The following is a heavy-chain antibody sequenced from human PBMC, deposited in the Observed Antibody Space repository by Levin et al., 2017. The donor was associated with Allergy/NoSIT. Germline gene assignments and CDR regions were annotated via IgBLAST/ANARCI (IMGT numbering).Heavy chain of an antibody. CDR2: INHSGST. V-gene: IGHV4-34*01. D-gene: IGHD6-13*01. J-gene: IGHJ3*02. CDR1: GGSFSGYY. CDR3: ARCIAAAARDAFGI. Sequence: SETLSLTCAVYGGSFSGYYWSWIRQPPGKGLEWIGEINHSGSTNYNPSLKSRVTISVDTSKNQFSLKLSSVTAADTAVYYCARCIAAAARDAFGIWGQGTMVTVSS.